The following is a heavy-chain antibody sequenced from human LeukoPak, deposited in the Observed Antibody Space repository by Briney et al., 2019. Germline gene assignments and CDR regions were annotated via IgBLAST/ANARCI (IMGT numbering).Heavy chain of an antibody. CDR2: INPSGGST. V-gene: IGHV1-46*01. J-gene: IGHJ4*02. CDR3: ARDRRGGQQLVREYFDY. Sequence: ASVKVSCKASGYTFTSYYMHWVRQAPGQGLEWMGLINPSGGSTSYAQKFQGRVTMTRDTSTSTIYMELSSLRSEDTAVYYCARDRRGGQQLVREYFDYWGQGTLVTVSS. CDR1: GYTFTSYY. D-gene: IGHD6-13*01.